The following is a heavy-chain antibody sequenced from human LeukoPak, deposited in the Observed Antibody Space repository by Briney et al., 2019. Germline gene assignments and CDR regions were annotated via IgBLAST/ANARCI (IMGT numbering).Heavy chain of an antibody. Sequence: PSETLSLTCTVSGYSIGSGHYWAWIRQPPGEGLEWIGRVYYSGTYYKSPLTSRVTISMDTSRNQFSLKLTSVTAADSAFYFCARSSGGGGHDSWGQGTLVTVSS. CDR3: ARSSGGGGHDS. V-gene: IGHV4-38-2*02. CDR2: VYYSGT. CDR1: GYSIGSGHY. D-gene: IGHD6-25*01. J-gene: IGHJ5*01.